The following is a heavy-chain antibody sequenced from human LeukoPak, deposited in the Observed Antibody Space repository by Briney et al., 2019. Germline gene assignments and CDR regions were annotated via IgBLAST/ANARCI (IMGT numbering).Heavy chain of an antibody. Sequence: GGSLRLSCAASGFTFRSYWLSWVRQAPGKGLEWVANTSQDGSEKFYVDSVKGRFTISRDNAKNSLYLQMNSLRAEDTAVYYCARDRRGTGVYWGQGTLVTVSS. V-gene: IGHV3-7*01. CDR3: ARDRRGTGVY. D-gene: IGHD3-10*01. J-gene: IGHJ4*02. CDR1: GFTFRSYW. CDR2: TSQDGSEK.